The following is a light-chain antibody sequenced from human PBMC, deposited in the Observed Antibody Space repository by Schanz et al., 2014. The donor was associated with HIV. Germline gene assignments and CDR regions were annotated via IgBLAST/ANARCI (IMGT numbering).Light chain of an antibody. Sequence: EIVLTQSPGTLSLSPGERATLSCRASQTVSSNSLGWYQQKRGQVPRLLIYSASNRATGIPDRFSGGESGTDFTLTISRVEPEDYAVYYCQQYGSSPWTFGQGTRVDVK. CDR3: QQYGSSPWT. CDR1: QTVSSNS. J-gene: IGKJ1*01. V-gene: IGKV3-20*01. CDR2: SAS.